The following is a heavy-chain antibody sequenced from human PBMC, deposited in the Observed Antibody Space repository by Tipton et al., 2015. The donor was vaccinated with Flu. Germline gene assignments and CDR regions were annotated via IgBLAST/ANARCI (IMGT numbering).Heavy chain of an antibody. J-gene: IGHJ4*02. CDR1: GGSVSSSDFY. D-gene: IGHD2-15*01. CDR2: IFHSGTT. V-gene: IGHV4-39*07. Sequence: LRLSCTVSGGSVSSSDFYWGWVRQPPGKGPEWIGSIFHSGTTYYDLSLQSRVTISLDTSKNQFSLKMKPVTVADTAVYYCTRQVEAATRSSSWGQGTLVTVSS. CDR3: TRQVEAATRSSS.